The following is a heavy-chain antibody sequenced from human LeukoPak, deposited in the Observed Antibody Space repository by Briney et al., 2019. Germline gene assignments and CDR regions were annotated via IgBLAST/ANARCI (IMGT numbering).Heavy chain of an antibody. V-gene: IGHV4-34*01. CDR3: ARHPGPRGYYYMDV. D-gene: IGHD6-13*01. J-gene: IGHJ6*03. CDR1: GGSFSGYY. Sequence: PSETLSLTCAVYGGSFSGYYWSWIRQPPGKGLEWIGEINHSGSTNYNPSLKSRVTISVDTSKNQFSLKLSSVTAADTAVYYCARHPGPRGYYYMDVWGKGTTVTISS. CDR2: INHSGST.